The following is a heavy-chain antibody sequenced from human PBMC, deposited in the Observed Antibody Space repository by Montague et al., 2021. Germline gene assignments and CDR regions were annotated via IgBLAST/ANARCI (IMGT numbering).Heavy chain of an antibody. Sequence: SGNSFYQPSLKSRITMAVDTSKNQFSLKLSSVTAADTAIYYCARVFSSWYVGWFDPWGQGTLVTVS. V-gene: IGHV4-55*01. J-gene: IGHJ5*02. D-gene: IGHD6-13*01. CDR3: ARVFSSWYVGWFDP. CDR2: SGNS.